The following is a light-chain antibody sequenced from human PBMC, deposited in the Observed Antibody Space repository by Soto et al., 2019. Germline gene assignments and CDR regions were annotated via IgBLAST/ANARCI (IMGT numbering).Light chain of an antibody. CDR3: QKSYISPVN. V-gene: IGKV1-39*01. CDR1: QCTRSF. CDR2: AAS. Sequence: DIQMSQSPSSLSASVGGIVTLTCRARQCTRSFLDLYQQKPGQATKLLIYAASSLEGGIPTRFSGSGSGTGFTLTISSLQPEDFATYHCQKSYISPVNFGHGTRLEIK. J-gene: IGKJ5*01.